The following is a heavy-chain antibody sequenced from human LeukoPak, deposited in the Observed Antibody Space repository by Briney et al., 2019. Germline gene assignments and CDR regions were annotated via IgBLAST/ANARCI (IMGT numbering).Heavy chain of an antibody. Sequence: PGGSLRLSCAASGFTVSSNYMSWVRQAPGKGLEWVSVIYSGGSTYYADSVKGRFTISRDNSKNTLYLQMNSLRAEDTAVYYCARGLEVGADRALDHWGQGTPVTVSS. CDR1: GFTVSSNY. V-gene: IGHV3-53*01. D-gene: IGHD1-1*01. J-gene: IGHJ4*02. CDR2: IYSGGST. CDR3: ARGLEVGADRALDH.